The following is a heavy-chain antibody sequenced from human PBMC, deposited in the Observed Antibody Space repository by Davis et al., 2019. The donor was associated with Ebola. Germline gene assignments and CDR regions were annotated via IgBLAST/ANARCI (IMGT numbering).Heavy chain of an antibody. CDR1: GFTFSDYY. CDR2: ISSSSSYT. J-gene: IGHJ3*02. D-gene: IGHD4-17*01. CDR3: ARVYGDYVVRVDAFDI. Sequence: GESLKISCAASGFTFSDYYMSWIRQAPGKGLEWVSYISSSSSYTNYADSVKGRFTISRDNAKNSLYLQMNSLRAEDTAVYYCARVYGDYVVRVDAFDIWGQGTMVTVSS. V-gene: IGHV3-11*06.